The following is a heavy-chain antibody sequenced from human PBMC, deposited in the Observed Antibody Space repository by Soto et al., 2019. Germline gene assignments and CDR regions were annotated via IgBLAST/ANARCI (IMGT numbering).Heavy chain of an antibody. J-gene: IGHJ4*02. CDR3: ARDVVVVAAANRRNHFDY. D-gene: IGHD2-15*01. Sequence: QVQLVQSGAEVKKPRASVKVSCKASGYTFTSYGISWVRQAPGQGLEWMGWISAYNGNTNYAQKLQGRVTMTTDTSTSTAYMELRSLRSDDTAVYYCARDVVVVAAANRRNHFDYWGQGTLVTVSS. V-gene: IGHV1-18*01. CDR1: GYTFTSYG. CDR2: ISAYNGNT.